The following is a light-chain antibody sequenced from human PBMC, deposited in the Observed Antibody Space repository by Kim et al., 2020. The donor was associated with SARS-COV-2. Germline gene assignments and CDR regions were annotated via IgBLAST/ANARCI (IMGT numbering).Light chain of an antibody. J-gene: IGKJ1*01. CDR1: QSVSSNY. V-gene: IGKV3-20*01. Sequence: DIVLTQSPGTLSLSPGERATLSCRASQSVSSNYLAWYQQKPGQAPRLLIYGASSRGTGIPDRFSGSGSGTDFTLTISRLEPEDFAVYYCQQYGSSPCTFGQGTKVDIK. CDR3: QQYGSSPCT. CDR2: GAS.